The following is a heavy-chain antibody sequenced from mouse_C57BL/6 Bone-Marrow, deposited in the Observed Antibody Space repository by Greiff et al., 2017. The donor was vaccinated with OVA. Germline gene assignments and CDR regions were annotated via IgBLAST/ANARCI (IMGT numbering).Heavy chain of an antibody. CDR3: TRDGVYSNYDFFAY. Sequence: EVKLVESGEGLVKPGGSLKLSCAASGFTFSSYAMSWVRQTPEKRLEWVAYISSGGGYIYYADTVKGRFTISRDNARNTLYLQMSSLKSEDTAMYYCTRDGVYSNYDFFAYWGQGTLVTVSA. CDR2: ISSGGGYI. V-gene: IGHV5-9-1*02. J-gene: IGHJ3*01. CDR1: GFTFSSYA. D-gene: IGHD2-5*01.